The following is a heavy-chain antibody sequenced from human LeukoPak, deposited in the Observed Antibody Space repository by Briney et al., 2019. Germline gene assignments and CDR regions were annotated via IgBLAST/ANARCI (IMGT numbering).Heavy chain of an antibody. CDR1: GGSISSSSYY. D-gene: IGHD6-13*01. CDR2: IYYSGST. V-gene: IGHV4-39*07. J-gene: IGHJ4*02. Sequence: SETLSLTCTVSGGSISSSSYYWGWIRQPPGKGLEWIGSIYYSGSTYYNPSLKSRVTISVDTSKNQFSLKLSSVTAADTAVYYCARVHSLGSSWYGYYFDYWGKGTLVTVSS. CDR3: ARVHSLGSSWYGYYFDY.